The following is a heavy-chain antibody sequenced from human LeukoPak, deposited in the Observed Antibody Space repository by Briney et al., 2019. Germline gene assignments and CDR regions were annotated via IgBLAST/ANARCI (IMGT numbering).Heavy chain of an antibody. CDR3: ARDCSGGSCYDY. Sequence: PSETLSLTCTVSGGSISSYYWSWIRQPPGKGLEWIGCIYYSGSTNYNPSLKSRVTISVDTSKNQFSLKLSSVTAADTAVYYCARDCSGGSCYDYWGQGTLVTVSS. D-gene: IGHD2-15*01. V-gene: IGHV4-59*01. CDR2: IYYSGST. J-gene: IGHJ4*02. CDR1: GGSISSYY.